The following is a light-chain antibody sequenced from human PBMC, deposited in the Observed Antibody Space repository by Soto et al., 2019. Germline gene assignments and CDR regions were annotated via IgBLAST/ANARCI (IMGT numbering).Light chain of an antibody. Sequence: EIVLTQSPDTLSLSPGERATLSCRASQSVGNNFLAWYQQKPGQAPTLLIYDASSRASGLPDRFSGSGSETDFTLTVSRLELEDFAVYFCHQYGTSPQTFGQGNKVEI. CDR3: HQYGTSPQT. CDR2: DAS. V-gene: IGKV3-20*01. CDR1: QSVGNNF. J-gene: IGKJ1*01.